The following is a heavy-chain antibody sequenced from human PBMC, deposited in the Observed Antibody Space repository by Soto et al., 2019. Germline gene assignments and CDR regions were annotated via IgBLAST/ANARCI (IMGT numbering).Heavy chain of an antibody. D-gene: IGHD3-22*01. CDR3: AGGITMITVSTNYYYYYDMDL. J-gene: IGHJ6*02. V-gene: IGHV1-69*02. CDR2: IIPILGIA. CDR1: GGTFSSYT. Sequence: QVQLVQSGAEVKKPGSSVKVSCKASGGTFSSYTISWVRQAPGQGLEWMGRIIPILGIANYAQKFQGRVTSTADKSTSTAYMELSSLRSEDTAVYYCAGGITMITVSTNYYYYYDMDLWGQGTTVTASS.